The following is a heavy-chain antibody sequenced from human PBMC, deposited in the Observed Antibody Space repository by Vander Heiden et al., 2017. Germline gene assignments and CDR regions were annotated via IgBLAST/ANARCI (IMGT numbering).Heavy chain of an antibody. CDR1: GSNFNNYA. J-gene: IGHJ4*02. CDR3: ARSPISVTGFFDS. V-gene: IGHV3-23*01. CDR2: ISRSGATT. D-gene: IGHD6-19*01. Sequence: EVQLLQSGGDLVQPGGALTLSCAASGSNFNNYALIWVRQAPGKGLEWVSTISRSGATTYYSDSVKGRFTVSRNNSKNSLYLRMNTVRAEDTALYYCARSPISVTGFFDSWGQGTLVTVSS.